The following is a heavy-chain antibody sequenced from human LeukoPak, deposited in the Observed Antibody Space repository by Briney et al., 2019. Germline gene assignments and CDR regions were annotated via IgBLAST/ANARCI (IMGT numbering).Heavy chain of an antibody. V-gene: IGHV3-23*01. Sequence: GGSLRLSCVASGFTFTKCAMSWIRQAPGKGLEWVAIITATGDTAYYADSVKGRFTISRDNSKNTVYMQMDSLRAEDTAIYYCAGDRNSDWYSPLDYWGQGSQVTVSP. J-gene: IGHJ4*02. CDR3: AGDRNSDWYSPLDY. D-gene: IGHD6-19*01. CDR2: ITATGDTA. CDR1: GFTFTKCA.